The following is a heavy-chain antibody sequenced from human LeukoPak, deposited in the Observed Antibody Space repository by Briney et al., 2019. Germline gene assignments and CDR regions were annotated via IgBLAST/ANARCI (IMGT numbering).Heavy chain of an antibody. Sequence: SETLSLTCAVYGGSFSGYYWSWIRQPPGKGLEWIGEINHSGSTNYNPSLKSRVTISVDTSKNQFSLKLSSVTAADTAVYYCARIRGATVTTKVYAFDIWGQGTMVTVSS. V-gene: IGHV4-34*01. CDR3: ARIRGATVTTKVYAFDI. D-gene: IGHD4-17*01. CDR2: INHSGST. CDR1: GGSFSGYY. J-gene: IGHJ3*02.